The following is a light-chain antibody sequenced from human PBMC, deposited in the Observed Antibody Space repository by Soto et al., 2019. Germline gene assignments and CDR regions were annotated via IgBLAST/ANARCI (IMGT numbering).Light chain of an antibody. CDR2: AAS. J-gene: IGKJ2*01. Sequence: VIWMTQSPSLLSASTGDRVTISCRMSQGISNYLAWYQQKPGKAPELLIYAASTLQSGVPSRFSGSGSGTDFTLTISGLQSEDFATYSCHQYYSFPRTFGQGTKLEIK. CDR3: HQYYSFPRT. CDR1: QGISNY. V-gene: IGKV1D-8*01.